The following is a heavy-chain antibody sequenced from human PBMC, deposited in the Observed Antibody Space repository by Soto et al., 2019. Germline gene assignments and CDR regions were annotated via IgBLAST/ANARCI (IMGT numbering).Heavy chain of an antibody. V-gene: IGHV5-51*01. J-gene: IGHJ4*02. CDR2: IFPADSDT. D-gene: IGHD4-17*01. CDR1: GYSFASYW. Sequence: PGESLKISCKGSGYSFASYWIGWVRQMPGKGLEWMGIIFPADSDTKYRPSFQGQVTISADKSISTAYLQWSSLKASDTAMYYCAFPYGDSLFGNYWGQGTLVTVSS. CDR3: AFPYGDSLFGNY.